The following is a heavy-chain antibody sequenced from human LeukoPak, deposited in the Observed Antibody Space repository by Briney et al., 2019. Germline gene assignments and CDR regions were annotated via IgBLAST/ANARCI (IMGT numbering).Heavy chain of an antibody. CDR3: ARESPDLFDY. CDR1: GFTFSSFS. V-gene: IGHV3-21*01. J-gene: IGHJ4*02. Sequence: GGSLRLSCAASGFTFSSFSMNWVRQAPGKGLEWVSSINTNSRYMYYADSAKGRFTISRDNANNSLYLQMTSLRAEDTAVYYCARESPDLFDYWGQGTLVTVSS. CDR2: INTNSRYM. D-gene: IGHD1-14*01.